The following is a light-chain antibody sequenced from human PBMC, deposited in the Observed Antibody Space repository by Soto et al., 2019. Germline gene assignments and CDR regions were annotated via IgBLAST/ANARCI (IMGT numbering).Light chain of an antibody. V-gene: IGLV1-51*01. CDR2: DNN. CDR3: GTWDNSLNVFYV. J-gene: IGLJ1*01. Sequence: QSVLTQPPSVSAAPGQKVTISCSGSSSNIGNNYVAWYQQLPGTAPKLLIYDNNKRPSGIPDRFSCSKSGTSATLGITGLQTGDEADYYCGTWDNSLNVFYVFGSGTKVTVL. CDR1: SSNIGNNY.